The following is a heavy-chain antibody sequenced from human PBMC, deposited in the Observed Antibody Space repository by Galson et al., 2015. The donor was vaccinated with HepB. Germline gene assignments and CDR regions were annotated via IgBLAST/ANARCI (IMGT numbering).Heavy chain of an antibody. D-gene: IGHD3-22*01. CDR1: GYIFTNYA. Sequence: SVKVSCKASGYIFTNYAMNWVRQAPGQGLEWMGWINPNSGGTNYAQKFQGRVTMTRDTSISTAYMELSRLRSDDTAVYYCARGGYYDSSEVGYWGQGTLVTVSS. J-gene: IGHJ4*02. CDR2: INPNSGGT. CDR3: ARGGYYDSSEVGY. V-gene: IGHV1-2*02.